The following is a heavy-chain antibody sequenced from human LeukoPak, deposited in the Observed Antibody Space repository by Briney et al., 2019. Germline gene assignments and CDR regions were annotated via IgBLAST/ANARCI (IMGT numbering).Heavy chain of an antibody. CDR2: IYLGDFDT. Sequence: GESLKISCKGSGYSFTSYWIGWVRQMPGKGLRGWGIIYLGDFDTRYTPSFQGQVTISADKSISTAYLQWSSLKASDTAMYYCARQELTMIEGGFDPWGQGTLVTVSS. D-gene: IGHD3-22*01. J-gene: IGHJ5*02. V-gene: IGHV5-51*01. CDR1: GYSFTSYW. CDR3: ARQELTMIEGGFDP.